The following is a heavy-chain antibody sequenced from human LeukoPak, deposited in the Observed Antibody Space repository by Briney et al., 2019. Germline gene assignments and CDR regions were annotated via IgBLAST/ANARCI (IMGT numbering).Heavy chain of an antibody. D-gene: IGHD6-25*01. CDR3: AKDHSGSGYFDY. CDR2: ISGSGGST. Sequence: GGSLRLSCAASGFTYSSYAMSWVRQAPGKGLEWVSAISGSGGSTYYADSVKGRFTISRDNSKNTLYLQMNSLRAEDTAVYYCAKDHSGSGYFDYWGQGTLVTVSS. CDR1: GFTYSSYA. V-gene: IGHV3-23*01. J-gene: IGHJ4*02.